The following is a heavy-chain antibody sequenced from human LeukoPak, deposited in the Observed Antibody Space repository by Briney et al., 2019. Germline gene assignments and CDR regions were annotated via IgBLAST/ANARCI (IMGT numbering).Heavy chain of an antibody. CDR2: IKQHGSEK. D-gene: IGHD3-9*01. CDR3: ASLTGYYNQKWFDP. V-gene: IGHV3-7*01. J-gene: IGHJ5*02. Sequence: NIKQHGSEKSYVDSVKRRFTISRDNAKNSLYLQMNSLRAEDTAVYYCASLTGYYNQKWFDPWGQGTLVTVSS.